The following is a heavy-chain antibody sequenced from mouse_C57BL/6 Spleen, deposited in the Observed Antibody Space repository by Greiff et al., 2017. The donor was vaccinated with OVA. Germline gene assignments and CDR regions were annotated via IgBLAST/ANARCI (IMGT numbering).Heavy chain of an antibody. J-gene: IGHJ1*03. D-gene: IGHD1-1*01. V-gene: IGHV1-80*01. CDR3: ARDGSSFYWYFDV. Sequence: QVQLQQSGAELVKPGASVKISCKASGYAFSSYWMNWVKQRPGKGLEWIGQIYPGDGDTNYNGKFKGKATLTADKSSSTAYMQLSSLTSEYSAVYFCARDGSSFYWYFDVWGTGTTVTVSS. CDR1: GYAFSSYW. CDR2: IYPGDGDT.